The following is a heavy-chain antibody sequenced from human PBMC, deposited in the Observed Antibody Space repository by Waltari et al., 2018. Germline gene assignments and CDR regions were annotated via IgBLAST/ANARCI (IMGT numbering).Heavy chain of an antibody. CDR2: ISPDSGVK. Sequence: QVQLVQSGAEVTKPGASVKVSCKASGYRFTGYYLHWLRQDPGQGLEWMGRISPDSGVKKYDHNFQGRVTMTRDTSTNTAYMELNSLTSDDTAVYYCARGRNDLSAFFDPWGQGTLVAVSS. CDR3: ARGRNDLSAFFDP. V-gene: IGHV1-2*06. CDR1: GYRFTGYY. D-gene: IGHD2-21*02. J-gene: IGHJ5*02.